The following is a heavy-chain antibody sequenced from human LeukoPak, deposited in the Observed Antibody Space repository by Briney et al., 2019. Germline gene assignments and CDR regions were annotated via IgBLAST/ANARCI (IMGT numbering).Heavy chain of an antibody. Sequence: GESLKISCKGSGYSFTSYWIGWVRQMPGKGLKWMGIIYPGDSDTRYSPSFQGQVTISADKSISTAYLQWSSLKASDTAMYYCARHMGPMDDSSGSGSALDIWGQGTMVTVSS. J-gene: IGHJ3*02. D-gene: IGHD3-22*01. CDR1: GYSFTSYW. V-gene: IGHV5-51*01. CDR3: ARHMGPMDDSSGSGSALDI. CDR2: IYPGDSDT.